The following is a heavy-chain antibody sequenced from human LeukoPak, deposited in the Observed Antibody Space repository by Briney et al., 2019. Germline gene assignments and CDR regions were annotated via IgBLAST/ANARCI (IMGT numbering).Heavy chain of an antibody. CDR2: INGSGDST. CDR3: AKLGIAAAGTLSTSDY. J-gene: IGHJ4*02. Sequence: GGSLRLSCAASGFTFSSYAMTWVRQAPGKGLEWVSDINGSGDSTYYADSVKGRFTISRDKSKNTLYLQMNSLRAEDTAVYYCAKLGIAAAGTLSTSDYWGQGTLVTVSS. D-gene: IGHD6-13*01. V-gene: IGHV3-23*01. CDR1: GFTFSSYA.